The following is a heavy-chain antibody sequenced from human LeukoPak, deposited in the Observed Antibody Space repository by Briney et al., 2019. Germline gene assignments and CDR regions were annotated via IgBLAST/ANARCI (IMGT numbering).Heavy chain of an antibody. CDR2: IYSSGST. Sequence: GGSLRLSCAASGFIVSHNYMSWVRQAPGKGLESVSLIYSSGSTYYADSVKGRFTICRDNSKNTLYLQMNNLRVEDAAVYYCARPHCGGGSCYLDYWGQGTLVTVSS. J-gene: IGHJ4*02. CDR3: ARPHCGGGSCYLDY. CDR1: GFIVSHNY. D-gene: IGHD2-15*01. V-gene: IGHV3-53*01.